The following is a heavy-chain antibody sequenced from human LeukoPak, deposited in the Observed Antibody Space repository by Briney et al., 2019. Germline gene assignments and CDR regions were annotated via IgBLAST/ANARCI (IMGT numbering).Heavy chain of an antibody. CDR2: INPKSGGS. Sequence: GASVKVSCKASGYTFTGYYMHWVRQAPGQGLKWMGWINPKSGGSHYAQKFEGRVTMTRDTSTSTAYMELHRVTSDDTAVYYCARFYCSSTDCYGQTNWFDPWGQGTLVTVSS. J-gene: IGHJ5*02. CDR3: ARFYCSSTDCYGQTNWFDP. CDR1: GYTFTGYY. D-gene: IGHD2-2*01. V-gene: IGHV1-2*02.